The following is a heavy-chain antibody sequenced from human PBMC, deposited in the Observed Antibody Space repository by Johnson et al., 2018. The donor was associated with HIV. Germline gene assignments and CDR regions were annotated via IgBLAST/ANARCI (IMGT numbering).Heavy chain of an antibody. CDR1: GFTFSSYA. J-gene: IGHJ3*02. D-gene: IGHD5-18*01. V-gene: IGHV3-30-3*01. CDR3: ARESSAGEYSYGII. CDR2: ISYDGSNK. Sequence: VQLVESGGGVVQPGRSLRLSCAASGFTFSSYAMHWVRQAPGKGLEWVAVISYDGSNKYYADSVKGRFTISRDNSKTTLYLQMNSLRAEDTAVYYCARESSAGEYSYGIIWGQGTMVTVSS.